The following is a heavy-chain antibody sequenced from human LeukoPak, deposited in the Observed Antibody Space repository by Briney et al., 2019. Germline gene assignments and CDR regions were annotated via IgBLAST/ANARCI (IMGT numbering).Heavy chain of an antibody. CDR3: ARDSVGLVAHDY. J-gene: IGHJ4*02. CDR2: INPSSGGT. CDR1: GYTFTGYY. Sequence: ASVKVSCKASGYTFTGYYLHWVRQAPGQGLEWMGWINPSSGGTNYAQKFQGRVTMTRDTSISTAYMELSRLRSDDTAVYYCARDSVGLVAHDYWGQGTLVTVSS. V-gene: IGHV1-2*02. D-gene: IGHD2-15*01.